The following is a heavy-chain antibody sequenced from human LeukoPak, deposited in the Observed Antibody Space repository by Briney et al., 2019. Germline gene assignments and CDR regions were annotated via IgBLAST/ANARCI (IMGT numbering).Heavy chain of an antibody. V-gene: IGHV3-7*01. D-gene: IGHD6-13*01. CDR1: GFTFSSYW. J-gene: IGHJ5*02. Sequence: GGSLRLSCAASGFTFSSYWMSWVRQAPGKGLEWVANIKQDGSEKYYVDSVKGRFTISRDNAKNPLYLQMNSLRAEDTAVYYCARLSIAAAGTEWFDPWGQRTLVTVSS. CDR3: ARLSIAAAGTEWFDP. CDR2: IKQDGSEK.